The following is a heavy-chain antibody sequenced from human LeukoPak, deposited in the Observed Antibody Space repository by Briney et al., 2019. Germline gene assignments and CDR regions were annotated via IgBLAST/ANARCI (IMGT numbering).Heavy chain of an antibody. J-gene: IGHJ4*02. CDR1: GFTFDSYW. CDR3: TRALSDNVWGTYRLGY. CDR2: INSDGSST. Sequence: PGGSLRVSCAASGFTFDSYWMYWVRQAPGKGLVWVSRINSDGSSTSYADSVKGRFTISRDNAKNTLYMQMNSLRAEDTAVYYCTRALSDNVWGTYRLGYWGQGTLVTVSS. D-gene: IGHD3-16*02. V-gene: IGHV3-74*01.